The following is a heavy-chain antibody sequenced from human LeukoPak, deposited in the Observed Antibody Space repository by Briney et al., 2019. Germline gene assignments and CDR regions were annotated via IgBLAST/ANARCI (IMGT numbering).Heavy chain of an antibody. J-gene: IGHJ4*02. CDR3: AKSGWYESSGPLYYFDY. V-gene: IGHV3-23*01. CDR2: ISDSGGST. CDR1: GFTFSSYA. Sequence: GGSLRLSCAASGFTFSSYATSWVRQAPGKGLEWVSGISDSGGSTYYADSVKGRFSIPRDNSKNTLFLQMNSLRAEDTAVYSCAKSGWYESSGPLYYFDYWGQGTLVTVSS. D-gene: IGHD3-22*01.